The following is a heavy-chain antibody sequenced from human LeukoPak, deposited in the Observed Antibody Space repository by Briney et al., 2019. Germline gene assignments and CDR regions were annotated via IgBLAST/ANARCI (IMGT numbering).Heavy chain of an antibody. CDR1: GGSISSYY. Sequence: PSETLSLTCTVSGGSISSYYWSWIRQPPGKGLEWIGYIYYSGSTNYNPSLKSRVTISVDTSKNQFSLKLSSVTAADTAVYYCARLGWHYYYYYMDVWGKGTTVTISS. D-gene: IGHD5-24*01. CDR2: IYYSGST. V-gene: IGHV4-59*01. CDR3: ARLGWHYYYYYMDV. J-gene: IGHJ6*03.